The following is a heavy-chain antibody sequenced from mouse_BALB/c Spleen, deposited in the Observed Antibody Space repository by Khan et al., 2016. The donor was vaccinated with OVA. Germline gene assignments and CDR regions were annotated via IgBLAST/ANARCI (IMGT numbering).Heavy chain of an antibody. CDR2: INPSDSES. CDR3: ARREKYGYDPSWFAY. Sequence: QVQLQQPDPELVRPGASVKLSCKASGYTFTSYLMNWVRQRPRQGLEWIGKINPSDSESHYHQMFKDKATLTVDKSSGTAYMQLSSLTSEDSVVYYCARREKYGYDPSWFAYWGQGTLVTVSA. D-gene: IGHD2-2*01. J-gene: IGHJ3*01. V-gene: IGHV1-52*01. CDR1: GYTFTSYL.